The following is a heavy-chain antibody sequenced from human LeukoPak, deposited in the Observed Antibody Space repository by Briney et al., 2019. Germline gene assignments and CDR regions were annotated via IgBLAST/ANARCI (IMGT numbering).Heavy chain of an antibody. CDR1: GGTFSSYA. D-gene: IGHD2-2*01. V-gene: IGHV1-69*13. CDR3: GIGGSTSSEDWFDP. J-gene: IGHJ5*02. Sequence: ASLKVSCKAYGGTFSSYAISWVRQAPGQGLEWMGGIIPIFGTANYAQKFQGRVTITADESTSTAYMELSSLRSEDTAVYYCGIGGSTSSEDWFDPWGQGTLVTVSS. CDR2: IIPIFGTA.